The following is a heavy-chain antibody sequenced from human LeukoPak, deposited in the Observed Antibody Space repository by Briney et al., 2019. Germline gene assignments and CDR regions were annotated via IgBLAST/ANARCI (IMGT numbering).Heavy chain of an antibody. V-gene: IGHV1-69*06. CDR1: GGTFSSYA. CDR2: IIPIFGTA. Sequence: GASVKVSCKASGGTFSSYAISWVRQAPGQGLEWMGGIIPIFGTANYAQKFQGRVTITADKSTSTAYMELGSLRSEDTAVYYCARGPNYYGSGSYLDYWGQGTLVTVSS. J-gene: IGHJ4*02. D-gene: IGHD3-10*01. CDR3: ARGPNYYGSGSYLDY.